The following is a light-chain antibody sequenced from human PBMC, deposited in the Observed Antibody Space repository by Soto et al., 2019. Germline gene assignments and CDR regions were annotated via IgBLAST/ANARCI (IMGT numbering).Light chain of an antibody. CDR2: GAS. J-gene: IGKJ4*01. Sequence: IEMTQSPAALPVSPGERGSLCCRASQSVSSKLAWYKQEPGQSPRLLIYGASNRATGIPARFSGSGSGTDFTLTIRSLAPEVFAVDYCQHRSNWLTFGEGTKVDNK. CDR3: QHRSNWLT. V-gene: IGKV3-11*01. CDR1: QSVSSK.